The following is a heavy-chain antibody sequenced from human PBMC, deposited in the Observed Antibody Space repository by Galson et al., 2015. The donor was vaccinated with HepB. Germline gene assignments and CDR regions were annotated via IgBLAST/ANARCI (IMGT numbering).Heavy chain of an antibody. D-gene: IGHD3-22*01. J-gene: IGHJ2*01. CDR2: IIPILGIA. V-gene: IGHV1-69*02. CDR1: GGTFSSYT. CDR3: ARGRRYYYDSSADWYFDL. Sequence: SVKVSCKASGGTFSSYTISWVRQAPGQGLEWMGRIIPILGIANYAQKFQGRVTITADKSTSTAYMELSSLRSEDTAVYYCARGRRYYYDSSADWYFDLWGRGTLVTVSS.